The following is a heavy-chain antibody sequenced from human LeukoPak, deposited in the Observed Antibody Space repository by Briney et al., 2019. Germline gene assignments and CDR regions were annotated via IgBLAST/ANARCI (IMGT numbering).Heavy chain of an antibody. V-gene: IGHV3-48*03. J-gene: IGHJ4*02. CDR3: ARGYTYGYDY. Sequence: PGGSLRLSCAASGFTLDNYEMNWVRQAPGKGLEWVSYISVSGDTIYYADSVKGRFTISRDTAKNSLYLQMNSLRAEDTAVYYCARGYTYGYDYWGQGTLVIVSS. CDR1: GFTLDNYE. CDR2: ISVSGDTI. D-gene: IGHD5-18*01.